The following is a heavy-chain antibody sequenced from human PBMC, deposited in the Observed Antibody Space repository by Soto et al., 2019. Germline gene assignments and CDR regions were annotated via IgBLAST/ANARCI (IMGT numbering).Heavy chain of an antibody. CDR3: AKSFGSVTFRSFDY. D-gene: IGHD2-21*02. CDR2: ISNRGDST. V-gene: IGHV3-23*01. J-gene: IGHJ4*02. Sequence: GGSLRLSCAASGLTFSSYGMSWVRKATGKGLEWVSAISNRGDSTNYADSVKGRFTISKDNSKNTLYLQMNSLRAEDTAIYFCAKSFGSVTFRSFDYWGQGTPVTVSS. CDR1: GLTFSSYG.